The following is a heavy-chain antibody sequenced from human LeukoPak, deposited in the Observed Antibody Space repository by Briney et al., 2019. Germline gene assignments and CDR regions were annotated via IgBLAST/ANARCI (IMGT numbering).Heavy chain of an antibody. D-gene: IGHD2-15*01. J-gene: IGHJ3*02. CDR2: VVPNSGGT. CDR1: GYTFSVYY. CDR3: ARGVLLQGRGAFDI. Sequence: ASVKVSCRASGYTFSVYYIHWLRQAPGQGLEWMGWVVPNSGGTNYAQKFRDRVTMTRDTSIDTAYMELRSLTYDDTAVYYCARGVLLQGRGAFDIWGQGTMVTVSS. V-gene: IGHV1-2*02.